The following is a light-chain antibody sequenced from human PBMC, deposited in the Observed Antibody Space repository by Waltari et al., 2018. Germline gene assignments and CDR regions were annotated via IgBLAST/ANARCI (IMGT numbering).Light chain of an antibody. Sequence: SSELTQDPAVSVALGQTVRITCQGDSLSSYYASWDQQRPGQAPRLVMYDKNNRPSGVPDRFSGSSSHNTASLTITGAQAEDEASYYCHSRDASGVGGSFGGGTKLTVL. CDR1: SLSSYY. V-gene: IGLV3-19*01. J-gene: IGLJ2*01. CDR3: HSRDASGVGGS. CDR2: DKN.